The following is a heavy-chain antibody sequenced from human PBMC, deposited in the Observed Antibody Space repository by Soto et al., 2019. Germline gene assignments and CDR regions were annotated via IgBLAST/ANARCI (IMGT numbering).Heavy chain of an antibody. CDR1: GFTFSSYG. Sequence: QVQLVESGGGVVQPGRSLRLSCAASGFTFSSYGMHWVRQAPGKGLEWVAVIWYDGSNKYYADSVKGRFTISRDNSKNXXYXQXXSLRAEDTAVYYCARDSYYYDSSGYYDYYYYGMDVWGQGTTVTVSS. CDR3: ARDSYYYDSSGYYDYYYYGMDV. J-gene: IGHJ6*02. CDR2: IWYDGSNK. V-gene: IGHV3-33*01. D-gene: IGHD3-22*01.